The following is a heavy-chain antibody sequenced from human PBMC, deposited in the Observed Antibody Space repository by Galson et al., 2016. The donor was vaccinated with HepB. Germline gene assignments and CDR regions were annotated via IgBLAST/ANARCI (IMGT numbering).Heavy chain of an antibody. V-gene: IGHV5-51*01. Sequence: QSGAEVKKPGESLRISCEGSGYNFASYWIVWVRQLPGKGLEWMGIIYPGDSETRYSRSFQGQVTMSVDKSINTAYLRWNNLQASDTAIYYCARQGGTLDKVGTPGHNWFDTWGQGTPVIVSS. D-gene: IGHD4-23*01. CDR3: ARQGGTLDKVGTPGHNWFDT. CDR2: IYPGDSET. J-gene: IGHJ5*02. CDR1: GYNFASYW.